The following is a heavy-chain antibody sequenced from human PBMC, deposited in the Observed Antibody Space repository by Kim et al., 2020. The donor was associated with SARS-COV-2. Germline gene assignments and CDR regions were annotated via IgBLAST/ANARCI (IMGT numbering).Heavy chain of an antibody. J-gene: IGHJ6*02. Sequence: SVKGRFTISRDNSKNPLYLQMNSLRAEDTAVYYWARDPMVRGIIISFGMDVWGQGTTVTVSS. D-gene: IGHD3-10*01. V-gene: IGHV3-30*07. CDR3: ARDPMVRGIIISFGMDV.